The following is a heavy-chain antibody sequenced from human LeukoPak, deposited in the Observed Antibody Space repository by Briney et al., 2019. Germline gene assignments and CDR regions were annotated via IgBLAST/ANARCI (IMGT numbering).Heavy chain of an antibody. CDR2: INADNGNT. V-gene: IGHV1-3*01. J-gene: IGHJ4*02. Sequence: ASVKVSCKASGYTFISYTLHWVRQAPGQRLEWMGWINADNGNTKYSQKFQGRVTITRDTSASTAYIELSSLRSEDTAVYYCARATVIFDYWGQGTLVTVSS. D-gene: IGHD4-17*01. CDR3: ARATVIFDY. CDR1: GYTFISYT.